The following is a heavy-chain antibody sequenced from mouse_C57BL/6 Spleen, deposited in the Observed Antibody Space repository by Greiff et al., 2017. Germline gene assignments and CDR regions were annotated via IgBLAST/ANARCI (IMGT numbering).Heavy chain of an antibody. CDR2: IDPEDGET. CDR3: ARDSKGYYFDY. J-gene: IGHJ2*01. D-gene: IGHD2-5*01. Sequence: EVQLQQSGAELVKPGASVKLSCTASGFNFKDYYMHWVKQRTEQGLEWIGRIDPEDGETNYDPKFQGKATITADTSSNTAYLQHSSLTSEDTAVYYCARDSKGYYFDYWGQGTTLTVSS. CDR1: GFNFKDYY. V-gene: IGHV14-2*01.